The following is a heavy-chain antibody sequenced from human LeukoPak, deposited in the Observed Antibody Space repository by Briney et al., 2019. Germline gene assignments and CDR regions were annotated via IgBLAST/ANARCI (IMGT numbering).Heavy chain of an antibody. CDR3: ARQNVDGPVDY. V-gene: IGHV4-59*08. CDR2: IYYSGST. Sequence: SETLSLTCTVSGGSISSHYWSWIRQPPGKGLEWIGYIYYSGSTNYNPSLKSRVTISVDTSKNQFSLKLSSVTAADTAVYYCARQNVDGPVDYWGQGTLVTVSS. D-gene: IGHD3-10*02. J-gene: IGHJ4*02. CDR1: GGSISSHY.